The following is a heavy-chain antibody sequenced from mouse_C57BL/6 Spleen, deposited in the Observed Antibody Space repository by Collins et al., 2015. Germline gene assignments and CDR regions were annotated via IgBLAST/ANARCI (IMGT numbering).Heavy chain of an antibody. Sequence: KDKATLTADKSSSTVYMELSRLTSEDSAVYFCARHEDRYSWFAYWGQGTLVTVSA. V-gene: IGHV1-62-2*01. J-gene: IGHJ3*01. D-gene: IGHD1-1*01. CDR3: ARHEDRYSWFAY.